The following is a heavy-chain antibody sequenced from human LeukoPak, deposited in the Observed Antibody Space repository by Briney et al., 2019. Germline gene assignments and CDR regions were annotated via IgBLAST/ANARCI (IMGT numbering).Heavy chain of an antibody. CDR1: GSTFNRCW. D-gene: IGHD2-21*02. Sequence: GSLRLSCVVSGSTFNRCWMNWVRQAPGKGLEWVAHINPDGRDTYYVDSVKGRFTISRDNAQNSMYLQMNSLRVEDTAVYYCTSWGDTTAEYFQRWGQGTLVTVSS. CDR3: TSWGDTTAEYFQR. J-gene: IGHJ1*01. V-gene: IGHV3-7*01. CDR2: INPDGRDT.